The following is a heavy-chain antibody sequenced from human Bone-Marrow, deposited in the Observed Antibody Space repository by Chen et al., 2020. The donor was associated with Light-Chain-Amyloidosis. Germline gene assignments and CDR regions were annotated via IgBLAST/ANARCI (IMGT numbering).Heavy chain of an antibody. CDR2: ISSSGMTI. J-gene: IGHJ3*02. Sequence: EVQLVESGGGLVQPGGSLRLSCAASGFTFSSYEMNWVRQAPGKGLEWVSYISSSGMTIYYADSVKGRFTISRDNAKNSLYLQMNSLRAEDTAVYYCARSCGAQLVHGAFDIWGQGTMVTVSS. D-gene: IGHD6-6*01. V-gene: IGHV3-48*03. CDR1: GFTFSSYE. CDR3: ARSCGAQLVHGAFDI.